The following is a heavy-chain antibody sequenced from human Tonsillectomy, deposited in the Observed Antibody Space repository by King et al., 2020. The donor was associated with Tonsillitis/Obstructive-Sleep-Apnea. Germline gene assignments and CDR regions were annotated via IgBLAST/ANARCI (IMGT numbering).Heavy chain of an antibody. CDR3: AKDPYDGVDY. Sequence: VQLVETGGGLVQPGGSLRPSCAASRFTFSSYAMSWVRQAPGKGLEWVSAIGGSGGSTYYADSGEGRFTISRGNTKNTLFLQMNSLRAENTAVYYCAKDPYDGVDYWGQGTLVTVSS. V-gene: IGHV3-23*04. D-gene: IGHD1-1*01. CDR1: RFTFSSYA. J-gene: IGHJ4*02. CDR2: IGGSGGST.